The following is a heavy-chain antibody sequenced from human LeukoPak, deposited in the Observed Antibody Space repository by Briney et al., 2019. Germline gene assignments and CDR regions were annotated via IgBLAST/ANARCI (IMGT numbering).Heavy chain of an antibody. CDR3: ARAGLLWFGELLYNWFDP. Sequence: SETLSLTCTVSGYSISSGYYWGWIRQPPGKGLEWIGSIYHSGSTYYNPSLKSRVTISVDTSKNQFSLKLSSVTAADTAVYYCARAGLLWFGELLYNWFDPWGQGTLVTVSS. CDR1: GYSISSGYY. J-gene: IGHJ5*02. D-gene: IGHD3-10*01. CDR2: IYHSGST. V-gene: IGHV4-38-2*02.